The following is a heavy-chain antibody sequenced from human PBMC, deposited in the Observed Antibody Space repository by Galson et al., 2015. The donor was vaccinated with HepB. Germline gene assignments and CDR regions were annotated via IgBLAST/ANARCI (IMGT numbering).Heavy chain of an antibody. V-gene: IGHV3-33*01. CDR1: GFTFSSYG. Sequence: SLRLSCAASGFTFSSYGMHWVRQAPGKGLEWVAVIWYDGSNKYYADSVKGRSTISRGNSKNTLYLQMNSLRAEDTAVYYCARDVVHGVVSGPDYWGQGTLVTVSS. CDR2: IWYDGSNK. D-gene: IGHD3-10*01. CDR3: ARDVVHGVVSGPDY. J-gene: IGHJ4*02.